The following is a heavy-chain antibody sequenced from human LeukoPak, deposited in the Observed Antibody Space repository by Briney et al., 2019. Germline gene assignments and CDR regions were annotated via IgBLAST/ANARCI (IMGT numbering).Heavy chain of an antibody. D-gene: IGHD1-1*01. CDR3: AREGPAGTTGTTGEFDY. J-gene: IGHJ4*02. Sequence: PGGSLRLSCAASGFSFSVYWMHWVRQAPGKGPVWVSRINSDGSSTSYADSVKGRFTISRDNAKNTLYLQMNSLRAEDTAVYYCAREGPAGTTGTTGEFDYWGQGTLVTVSS. CDR1: GFSFSVYW. V-gene: IGHV3-74*01. CDR2: INSDGSST.